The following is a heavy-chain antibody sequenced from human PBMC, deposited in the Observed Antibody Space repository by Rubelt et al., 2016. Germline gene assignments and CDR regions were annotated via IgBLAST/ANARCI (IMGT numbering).Heavy chain of an antibody. CDR3: ARSAGVVNTGFDY. CDR2: INHSGST. J-gene: IGHJ4*02. CDR1: GGSFSGYY. D-gene: IGHD3-3*01. Sequence: QVQLQQWGAGLLKPSETLSLTCAVYGGSFSGYYWSWIRQPPGKGLEWIGEINHSGSTNYNPSLKSRVTISVDTSKNQFSLKLSSVTAADTAVYYCARSAGVVNTGFDYWGQGTLVTVSS. V-gene: IGHV4-34*01.